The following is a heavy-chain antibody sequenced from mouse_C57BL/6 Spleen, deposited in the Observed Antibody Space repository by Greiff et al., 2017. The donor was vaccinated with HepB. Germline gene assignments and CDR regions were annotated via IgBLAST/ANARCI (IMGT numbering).Heavy chain of an antibody. CDR3: ARYSITTVVYYYAMEY. CDR1: GYAFSSSW. V-gene: IGHV1-82*01. CDR2: IYPGDGDT. Sequence: QVQLQQSGPELVKPGASVKISCKASGYAFSSSWMNWVKQSPGKGLEWIGRIYPGDGDTNYNGKFKGKATLTADKSSSTAYMQLSSLTSEDSAVYVCARYSITTVVYYYAMEYWGQGTSVTVSS. J-gene: IGHJ4*01. D-gene: IGHD1-1*01.